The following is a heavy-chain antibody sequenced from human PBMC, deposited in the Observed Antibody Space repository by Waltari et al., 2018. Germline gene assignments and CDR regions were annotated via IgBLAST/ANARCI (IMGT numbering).Heavy chain of an antibody. CDR2: IYYSGST. V-gene: IGHV4-59*01. CDR1: GGSISSYY. CDR3: ARQYSSGWYVVYFDY. J-gene: IGHJ4*02. Sequence: QLQESGPGLVKPSETLSLTCTVSGGSISSYYWSWIRQPPGKGLEWIGYIYYSGSTNYNPSLKSRVTISVDTSKNQFSLRLSSVTAADTAVYYCARQYSSGWYVVYFDYWGQGTLVTVSS. D-gene: IGHD6-19*01.